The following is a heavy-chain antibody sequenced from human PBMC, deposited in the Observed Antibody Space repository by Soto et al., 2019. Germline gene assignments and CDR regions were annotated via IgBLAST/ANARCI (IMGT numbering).Heavy chain of an antibody. CDR2: SYYSGGT. CDR3: ARAGGQWLALDY. V-gene: IGHV4-31*03. CDR1: GGSISSGGYY. J-gene: IGHJ4*02. D-gene: IGHD6-19*01. Sequence: QVQLQESGPGLVKPSQTLSLTCTVSGGSISSGGYYWSWIRQHPGKGLEWIGYSYYSGGTYYNPSLKSRVTISIDTSKNQFSLNLSSVTAADTAVYYCARAGGQWLALDYWGQGTLVTVSS.